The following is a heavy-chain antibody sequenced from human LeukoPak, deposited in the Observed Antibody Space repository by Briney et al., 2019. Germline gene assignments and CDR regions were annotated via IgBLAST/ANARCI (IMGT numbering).Heavy chain of an antibody. D-gene: IGHD6-13*01. CDR1: GFTYSPYW. J-gene: IGHJ4*02. CDR3: AKVYSSSWYYFDY. Sequence: GGSLRLSCAASGFTYSPYWMTWVRQGPGKGLEWVANIKQDGSEKYYVDSVKGRFTISRDNAKNSLYLQMNSLRAEDTAVYYCAKVYSSSWYYFDYWGQGTLVTVSS. V-gene: IGHV3-7*03. CDR2: IKQDGSEK.